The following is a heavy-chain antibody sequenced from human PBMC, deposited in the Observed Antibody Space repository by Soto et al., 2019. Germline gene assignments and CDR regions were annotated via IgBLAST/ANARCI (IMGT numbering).Heavy chain of an antibody. J-gene: IGHJ4*02. D-gene: IGHD1-26*01. Sequence: QMQLVQSGAEVKKTGSSVTVSCKALGNTFTYRYLHWVRQAPGQALEWMGWITPFNGDVHYAQKFQERVTITRATSINTAYMRMSSLRSEDTAMYYCASGGAGSGPFTWELPDHWGQGTRVTVSS. V-gene: IGHV1-45*02. CDR3: ASGGAGSGPFTWELPDH. CDR2: ITPFNGDV. CDR1: GNTFTYRY.